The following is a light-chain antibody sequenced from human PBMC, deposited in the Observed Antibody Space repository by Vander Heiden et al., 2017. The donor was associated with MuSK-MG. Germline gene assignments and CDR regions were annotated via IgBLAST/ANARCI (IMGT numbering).Light chain of an antibody. V-gene: IGLV3-25*03. J-gene: IGLJ1*01. CDR1: PLSKQY. CDR2: NDF. CDR3: QSSDSSGSYAV. Sequence: SYDLTQPPSVSVSPAQTARITCSGDPLSKQYVYWYQQKEGQAPVLVIFNDFGRPSGIPERFSGSGSGTTVTLTISGVLAEDEADYYCQSSDSSGSYAVFGPGT.